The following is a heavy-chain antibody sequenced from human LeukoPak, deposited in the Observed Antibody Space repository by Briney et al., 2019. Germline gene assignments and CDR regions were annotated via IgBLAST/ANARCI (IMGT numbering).Heavy chain of an antibody. CDR2: IRYDGSNK. V-gene: IGHV3-30*02. Sequence: GGSLRLSCAASGFTFSSYGMHWVRQTPGKGLEWVAFIRYDGSNKYYADSVKGRFTISRDNSKNTLYLQMNSLRAEDTAVYYCATDCSSTSCSSDYWGQGTLVTVSS. J-gene: IGHJ4*02. D-gene: IGHD2-2*01. CDR3: ATDCSSTSCSSDY. CDR1: GFTFSSYG.